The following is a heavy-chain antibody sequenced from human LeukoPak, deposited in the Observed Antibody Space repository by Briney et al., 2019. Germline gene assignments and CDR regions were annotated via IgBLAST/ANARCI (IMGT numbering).Heavy chain of an antibody. D-gene: IGHD6-19*01. Sequence: SVKVSCKASGYTFTSYAMHWVRQAPGQRLEWMGGIIPIFGTANYAQKFQGRVTITADKSTSTAYMELSSLRSEDTAVYYCASLSIAVAGTNWFDPLGQGTLVTVSS. J-gene: IGHJ5*02. CDR2: IIPIFGTA. CDR1: GYTFTSYA. V-gene: IGHV1-69*06. CDR3: ASLSIAVAGTNWFDP.